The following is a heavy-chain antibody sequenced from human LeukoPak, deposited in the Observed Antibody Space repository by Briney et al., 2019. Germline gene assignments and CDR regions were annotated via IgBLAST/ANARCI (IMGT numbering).Heavy chain of an antibody. CDR3: ASGNNDWSL. J-gene: IGHJ4*02. D-gene: IGHD3-9*01. CDR1: GFTFSNYY. V-gene: IGHV3-7*03. Sequence: GGSLKLSCAASGFTFSNYYMSWVRQAPGKGLEWVANINQGGSEKYYVDSVKGRFTISRDNAKNSLYLQMNSLRTEDTAVYYCASGNNDWSLGGQGTLVTVSS. CDR2: INQGGSEK.